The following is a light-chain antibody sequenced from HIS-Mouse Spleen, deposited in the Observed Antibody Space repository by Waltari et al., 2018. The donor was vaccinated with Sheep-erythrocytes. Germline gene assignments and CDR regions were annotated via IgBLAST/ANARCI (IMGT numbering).Light chain of an antibody. CDR3: MQALQTMYP. Sequence: DIVMTQSPLSLPVTPGEPASISCRSSQSLLHSNGYNYLDWYLQKPGQSPQLLIYLGSNRASGVPDRFGGSGSGTDFTLKISRVEAEDVGVYYCMQALQTMYPFGQGTKLEIK. CDR1: QSLLHSNGYNY. V-gene: IGKV2-28*01. J-gene: IGKJ2*01. CDR2: LGS.